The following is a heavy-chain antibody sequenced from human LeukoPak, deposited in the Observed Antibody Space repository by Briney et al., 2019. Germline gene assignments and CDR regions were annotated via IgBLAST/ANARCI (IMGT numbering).Heavy chain of an antibody. CDR2: INPSGGST. J-gene: IGHJ6*02. Sequence: ASVKVSCTASGYTFTSYYMHWVRQAPGQGLEWMGIINPSGGSTSYTQKFQGRVTMTRDTSTSTVYMELSSLRSEDTAVYYCAREGFPPKISDFWSGLGPYYYYGMDVWGQGTTVTVSS. CDR1: GYTFTSYY. CDR3: AREGFPPKISDFWSGLGPYYYYGMDV. D-gene: IGHD3-3*01. V-gene: IGHV1-46*01.